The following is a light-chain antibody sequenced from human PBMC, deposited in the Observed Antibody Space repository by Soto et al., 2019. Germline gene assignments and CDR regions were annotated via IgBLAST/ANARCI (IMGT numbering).Light chain of an antibody. CDR1: QSFRGL. CDR2: DAY. V-gene: IGKV3-11*01. J-gene: IGKJ1*01. CDR3: QQRHMWPIT. Sequence: EFVLTQSPVTLSLSPGERATLSCRASQSFRGLLAWYQQKPGQAPRLLIYDAYNRATGIPPRFSGSGSGTDFTLTISSLEPEDSAVYYCQQRHMWPITFGQGTKVDIK.